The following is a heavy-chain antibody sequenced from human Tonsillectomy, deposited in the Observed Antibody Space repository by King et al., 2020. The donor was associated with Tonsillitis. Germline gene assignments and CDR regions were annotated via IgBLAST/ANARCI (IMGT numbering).Heavy chain of an antibody. D-gene: IGHD6-19*01. CDR3: ARDLEESAVSAGGFFDY. CDR2: IIPILNTA. CDR1: GGTFSSSA. J-gene: IGHJ4*02. V-gene: IGHV1-69*06. Sequence: QLVQSGAEVKKPGSSVKVSCKASGGTFSSSALSWVRQAPGQGLEWMGRIIPILNTANYAQKFQGRVTLTADRSSTTAYLELSSLRSEDTAVYFCARDLEESAVSAGGFFDYWGQGTPVTVSS.